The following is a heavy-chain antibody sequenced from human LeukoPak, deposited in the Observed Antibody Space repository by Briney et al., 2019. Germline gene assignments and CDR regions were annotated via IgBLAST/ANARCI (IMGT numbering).Heavy chain of an antibody. CDR3: ANLPIVGAADY. D-gene: IGHD1-26*01. CDR1: GFTFSSYG. V-gene: IGHV3-30*18. CDR2: ISYDGSNK. Sequence: GRSLRLSCGASGFTFSSYGMHWVRQAPGKGLEWVAVISYDGSNKYYAESVKGRFTISRDNSKNTLYLQMNSLRADDSAVYYCANLPIVGAADYWGQGTLVTVSS. J-gene: IGHJ4*02.